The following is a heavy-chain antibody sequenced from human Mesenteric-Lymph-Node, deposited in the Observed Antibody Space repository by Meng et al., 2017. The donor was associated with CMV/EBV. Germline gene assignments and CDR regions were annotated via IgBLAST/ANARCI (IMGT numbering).Heavy chain of an antibody. D-gene: IGHD1-26*01. J-gene: IGHJ4*02. V-gene: IGHV2-5*02. CDR1: FSLNTSGEG. Sequence: FSLNTSGEGVGWIRQHAGEALEWLALIYWDDDKRYSPSLKSRLTITKNTSKNQMVLTMTNMNPVDTATYYYAHIMVGEPWEQGFDYWGQGTLVTVSS. CDR2: IYWDDDK. CDR3: AHIMVGEPWEQGFDY.